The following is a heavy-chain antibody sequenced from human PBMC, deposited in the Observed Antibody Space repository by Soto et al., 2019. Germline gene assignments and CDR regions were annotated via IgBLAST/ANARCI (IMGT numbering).Heavy chain of an antibody. V-gene: IGHV1-3*01. CDR3: AGGCSSASCYLRLDY. J-gene: IGHJ4*02. CDR2: INAGNGNT. D-gene: IGHD2-2*01. CDR1: GYTFTSYA. Sequence: QVQLVQSGAEVKKPRASVKVPCEASGYTFTSYAMHWVRQAPGHRLAWMGWINAGNGNTKYSQKFQSRVTITRATSASTAYMEVSSRRSEDTAVYYCAGGCSSASCYLRLDYWGQGTLVTVSS.